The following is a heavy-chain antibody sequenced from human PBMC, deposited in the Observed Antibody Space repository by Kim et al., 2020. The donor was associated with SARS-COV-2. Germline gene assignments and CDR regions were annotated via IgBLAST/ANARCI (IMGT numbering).Heavy chain of an antibody. V-gene: IGHV4-39*01. D-gene: IGHD1-26*01. CDR2: MFYSGNT. Sequence: SETLSLTCTVSGGSISSTTCYWGWIRQPPGKGLEWIGSMFYSGNTYYNPSLQSRVTISVDTSKNQFSLRLSSVTAADTAVYYCARRGYSGNWKQAFDIWGQGTMVTVSS. J-gene: IGHJ3*02. CDR1: GGSISSTTCY. CDR3: ARRGYSGNWKQAFDI.